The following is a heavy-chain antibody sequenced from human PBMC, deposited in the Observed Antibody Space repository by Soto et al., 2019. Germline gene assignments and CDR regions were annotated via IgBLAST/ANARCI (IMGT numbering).Heavy chain of an antibody. D-gene: IGHD3-10*01. CDR3: AREGGPRGDAFDI. J-gene: IGHJ3*02. V-gene: IGHV3-7*05. CDR2: IKQDGSEK. Sequence: GGSLRLSCAASGFTFSSYWMSWVRQAPGKGLEWVANIKQDGSEKYYVDSGKGRFTISRDNAKNSLYLQMNSLRAEDTAVYYCAREGGPRGDAFDIWGQGTMVTVSS. CDR1: GFTFSSYW.